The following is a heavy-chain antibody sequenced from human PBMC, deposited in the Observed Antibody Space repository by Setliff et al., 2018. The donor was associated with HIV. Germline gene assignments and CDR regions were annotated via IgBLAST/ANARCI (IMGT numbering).Heavy chain of an antibody. CDR1: GFTFSNYA. J-gene: IGHJ3*02. CDR3: AKVFVFGVDAFDI. Sequence: GGSLRLSCAASGFTFSNYAMGWVRQGPGKGLEWVSTIGAAAYPTHYAESVKGRFTISKDNSRNALYLQMNSLTDEDTAKDYCAKVFVFGVDAFDIWGQGTMVTVSS. D-gene: IGHD3-10*02. V-gene: IGHV3-23*01. CDR2: IGAAAYPT.